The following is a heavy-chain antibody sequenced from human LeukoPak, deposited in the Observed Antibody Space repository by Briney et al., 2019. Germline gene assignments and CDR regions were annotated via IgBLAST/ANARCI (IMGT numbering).Heavy chain of an antibody. Sequence: GGSLRLSCAASGFTFEDYTMHWVRQAPGKNLEWVSLISWDGTTYYTDSMKGRFTISRDNSKNSLYLQMDTLRSEDTAYYYCVKDLSYESSGSVFDYWGQGTLVTVSS. J-gene: IGHJ4*02. CDR3: VKDLSYESSGSVFDY. CDR1: GFTFEDYT. D-gene: IGHD3-22*01. CDR2: ISWDGTT. V-gene: IGHV3-43*01.